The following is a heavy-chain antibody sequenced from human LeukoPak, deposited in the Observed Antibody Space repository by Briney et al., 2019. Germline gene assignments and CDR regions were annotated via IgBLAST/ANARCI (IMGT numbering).Heavy chain of an antibody. CDR1: GFTLNTYG. Sequence: GGSLRLSCAASGFTLNTYGMHWVRQAPGKGLEWVAFIRFDGSNKYYADSVKGRFTISRDNSKNTLYLQMKSLRLEDTAVYYCARGDGYCSSASCSGNWGQGTLVTVSS. V-gene: IGHV3-30*02. D-gene: IGHD2-2*03. J-gene: IGHJ4*02. CDR3: ARGDGYCSSASCSGN. CDR2: IRFDGSNK.